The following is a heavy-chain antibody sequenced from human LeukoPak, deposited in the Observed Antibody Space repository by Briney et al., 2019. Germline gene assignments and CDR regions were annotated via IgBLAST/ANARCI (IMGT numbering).Heavy chain of an antibody. J-gene: IGHJ4*02. CDR3: ATLPAPTMIVVAPSY. CDR1: GFTFSSYS. V-gene: IGHV3-21*04. CDR2: ISSSSSYI. Sequence: GGSLRLSCAASGFTFSSYSMNWVRQAPGKGLEWVSSISSSSSYIYYADSVKGRFTISRDNAKNSLYLQMNSLRAEDTAVYYCATLPAPTMIVVAPSYWGQGTLVTVSS. D-gene: IGHD3-22*01.